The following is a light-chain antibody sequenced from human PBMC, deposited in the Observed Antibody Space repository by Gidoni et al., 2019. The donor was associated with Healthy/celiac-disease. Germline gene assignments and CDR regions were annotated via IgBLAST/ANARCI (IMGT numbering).Light chain of an antibody. CDR1: SGSVSTSYY. Sequence: QTVVTQEPSFSVSPGGTVTLTCGLSSGSVSTSYYPSWYQQTPGQAPRTLIYSTNTRSSVVPDRFSGSILGNKAALTITGAQADDESDYYCVLYMGSLYVFGTGTKVTVL. CDR2: STN. CDR3: VLYMGSLYV. J-gene: IGLJ1*01. V-gene: IGLV8-61*01.